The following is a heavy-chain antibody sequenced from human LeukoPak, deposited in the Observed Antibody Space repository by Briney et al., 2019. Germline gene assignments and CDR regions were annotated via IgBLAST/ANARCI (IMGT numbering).Heavy chain of an antibody. CDR1: GDSVSSNSAA. D-gene: IGHD6-13*01. V-gene: IGHV6-1*01. CDR2: TYYRSKWYN. CDR3: ARGLLPIAAAVAYNWFDP. J-gene: IGHJ5*02. Sequence: SQTLSLTCAISGDSVSSNSAAWNWIRQSPSRGLEWLGRTYYRSKWYNDYAVSVKSRITINPDTSKNQFSLQLNSVTPEDTAVYYCARGLLPIAAAVAYNWFDPWGQGTLVTVSS.